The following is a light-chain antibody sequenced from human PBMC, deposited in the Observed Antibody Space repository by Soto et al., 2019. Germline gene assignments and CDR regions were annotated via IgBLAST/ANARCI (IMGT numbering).Light chain of an antibody. V-gene: IGLV3-1*01. J-gene: IGLJ2*01. CDR3: QAWDSTGV. Sequence: SYELTQPPSVSVSPGQTASITCSGDKLGDKYACWYQQKPGQSPVLVIYQDSKRPSGIPERFSGSNSGNTATLTISGTQAMDAADYYWQAWDSTGVFGGGTKLTVL. CDR2: QDS. CDR1: KLGDKY.